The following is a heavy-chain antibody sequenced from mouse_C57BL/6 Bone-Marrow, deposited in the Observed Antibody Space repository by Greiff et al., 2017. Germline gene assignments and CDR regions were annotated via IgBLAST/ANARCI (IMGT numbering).Heavy chain of an antibody. V-gene: IGHV5-6*01. CDR3: ARHGDYYGSSYC. CDR2: ISSGGSYT. D-gene: IGHD1-1*01. Sequence: EVQRVESGGDLVKPGGSLKLSCAASGFTFSSYGMSWVRQTPDKRLAWVATISSGGSYTYYPDSVKGRFTISRDNAKNTLYLQMSSLKSEDTAMYYCARHGDYYGSSYCWGQGTTRTVSS. J-gene: IGHJ2*01. CDR1: GFTFSSYG.